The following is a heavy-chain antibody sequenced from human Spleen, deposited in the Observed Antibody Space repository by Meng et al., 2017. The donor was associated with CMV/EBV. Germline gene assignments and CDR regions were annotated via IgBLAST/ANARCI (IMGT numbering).Heavy chain of an antibody. Sequence: SGFTFSSYAMHWVRQAPGKGLEWVALIWYDGTNQYYVDSVKGRFTISRDNSKNTLSLQMNSLRAEDTAVYYCVKDRCGGGNCCPFDHWGQGTLVTVSS. D-gene: IGHD2-15*01. CDR3: VKDRCGGGNCCPFDH. J-gene: IGHJ4*02. CDR2: IWYDGTNQ. V-gene: IGHV3-33*06. CDR1: GFTFSSYA.